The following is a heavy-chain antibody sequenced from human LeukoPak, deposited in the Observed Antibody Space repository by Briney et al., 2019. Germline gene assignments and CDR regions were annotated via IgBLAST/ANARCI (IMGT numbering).Heavy chain of an antibody. V-gene: IGHV3-48*04. D-gene: IGHD2-21*02. Sequence: PGGSLRLSCAASGFTFSSYAMSWVRQAPGKGLEWVSYISSSSSTIYYADSVKGRFTISRDNAKNSLYLQMNSLRAEDTAVYYCARGCGGDCYSEAVNWFDPWGQGTLVTVSS. CDR1: GFTFSSYA. CDR2: ISSSSSTI. J-gene: IGHJ5*02. CDR3: ARGCGGDCYSEAVNWFDP.